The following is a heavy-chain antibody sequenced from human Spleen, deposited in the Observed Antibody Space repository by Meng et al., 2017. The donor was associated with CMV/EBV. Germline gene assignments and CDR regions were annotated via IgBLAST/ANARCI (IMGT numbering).Heavy chain of an antibody. Sequence: GESLKISCAASGFTFSSYTMNWVRQAPGKRLEWVSSIISGSDSRKYADAVKGRFTISRDNAKNSLYLQMNSLRAEDTAVYYCARDHGVCYTGEDCDYGMDVWGRGTTVTVSS. D-gene: IGHD2-8*01. CDR1: GFTFSSYT. CDR2: IISGSDSR. CDR3: ARDHGVCYTGEDCDYGMDV. V-gene: IGHV3-21*01. J-gene: IGHJ6*02.